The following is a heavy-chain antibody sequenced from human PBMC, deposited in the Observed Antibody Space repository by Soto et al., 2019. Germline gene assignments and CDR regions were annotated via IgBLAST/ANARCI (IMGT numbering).Heavy chain of an antibody. CDR1: GFTFSSYS. CDR3: ARGGRTTVTTYYYYGMDV. CDR2: ISSSSSYI. Sequence: GGSLRLSCAASGFTFSSYSMDWVRQAPGKGLEWVSSISSSSSYIYYADSVKGRFTISRDNAKNSLYLQMNSLRAEDTAVYYCARGGRTTVTTYYYYGMDVWGQGTTVTVSS. J-gene: IGHJ6*02. V-gene: IGHV3-21*01. D-gene: IGHD4-4*01.